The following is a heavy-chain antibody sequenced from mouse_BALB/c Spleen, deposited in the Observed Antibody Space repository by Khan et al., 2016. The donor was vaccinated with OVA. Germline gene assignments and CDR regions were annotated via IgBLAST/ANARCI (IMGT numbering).Heavy chain of an antibody. D-gene: IGHD1-1*01. CDR2: IYPGNSDT. CDR3: ARIYGSDFDY. Sequence: EVELVESGTVLARPGASVKMSCKASGYSFTSYWMHWVKQRPGQGLEWIGAIYPGNSDTSYNQKFKGKAKLTAVTSASTAHMELRSLASEDSAVYYCARIYGSDFDYWGQGTTLTVSS. CDR1: GYSFTSYW. V-gene: IGHV1-5*01. J-gene: IGHJ2*01.